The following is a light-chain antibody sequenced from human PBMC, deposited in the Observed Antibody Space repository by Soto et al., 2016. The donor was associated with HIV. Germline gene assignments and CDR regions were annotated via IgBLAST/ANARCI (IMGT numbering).Light chain of an antibody. J-gene: IGKJ1*01. Sequence: DIQMTQSPSALSAYVGDRVSITCRASQSISTWLAWYQQKPGKAPKLLIYRASSLESGVPSRFSGSGSGTEFTLTISSLQPDDVGTYYCQQYNAVPWTFGQGTKLEMK. CDR2: RAS. V-gene: IGKV1-5*03. CDR3: QQYNAVPWT. CDR1: QSISTW.